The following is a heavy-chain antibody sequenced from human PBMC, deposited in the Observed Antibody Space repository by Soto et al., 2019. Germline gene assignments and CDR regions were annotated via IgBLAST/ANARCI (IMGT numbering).Heavy chain of an antibody. CDR1: GFTFGSYD. V-gene: IGHV3-23*01. J-gene: IGHJ4*02. Sequence: EVQLLESGGGLVQPGGSLRLSCATSGFTFGSYDMSWVRQAPGKGLEWVSTFSGSGGSTYYADSVKGRFTISRDNSKNTVYQQMNSLRAGDTAVYYCAKDRRGGYCGGGRCYSPDYWGQRTLVAVSS. CDR2: FSGSGGST. CDR3: AKDRRGGYCGGGRCYSPDY. D-gene: IGHD2-15*01.